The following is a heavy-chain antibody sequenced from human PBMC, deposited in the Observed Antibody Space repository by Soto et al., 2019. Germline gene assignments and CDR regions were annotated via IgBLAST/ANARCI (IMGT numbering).Heavy chain of an antibody. D-gene: IGHD6-19*01. J-gene: IGHJ4*02. V-gene: IGHV1-18*01. CDR3: ARDRDSGSLVY. Sequence: GSSVKVSCKASGYAFGTYGVSWVRQAPGQGLEWMGWISAYNGNTKYAQNFQGRVALTTDTPTTTAYMELRSLTSDDTAEYYCARDRDSGSLVYWGPGTLVTVSS. CDR1: GYAFGTYG. CDR2: ISAYNGNT.